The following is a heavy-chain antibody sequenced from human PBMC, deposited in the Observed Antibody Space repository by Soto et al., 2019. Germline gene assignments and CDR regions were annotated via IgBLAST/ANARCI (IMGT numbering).Heavy chain of an antibody. CDR1: GYTFTSYG. Sequence: GASVKVSCKASGYTFTSYGISWVRQAPGQGLEWMGWISAYNGNTNYAQKLQGRVTMTTDTSTSTAYMELRSLRSDDTAVYYCARDAPSVVLTASQWFDPWGPGILVTVSS. CDR3: ARDAPSVVLTASQWFDP. CDR2: ISAYNGNT. J-gene: IGHJ5*02. D-gene: IGHD2-21*02. V-gene: IGHV1-18*01.